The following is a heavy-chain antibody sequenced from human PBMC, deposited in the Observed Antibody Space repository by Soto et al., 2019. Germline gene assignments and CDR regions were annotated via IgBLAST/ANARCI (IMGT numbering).Heavy chain of an antibody. CDR1: GFTFNNFA. D-gene: IGHD3-10*01. CDR3: ASSSPASDY. V-gene: IGHV3-23*01. CDR2: ISNSGRSR. Sequence: GGSLRLSCAASGFTFNNFAFTWVRQAPGKGLEWVSGISNSGRSRNYADSLKGWFSISRDNSKNTLNLQMNSLRAEDTAVYYCASSSPASDYWGQGTLVTVSS. J-gene: IGHJ4*02.